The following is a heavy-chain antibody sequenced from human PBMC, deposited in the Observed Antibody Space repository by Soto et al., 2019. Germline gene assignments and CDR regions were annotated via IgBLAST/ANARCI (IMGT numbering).Heavy chain of an antibody. CDR2: IYYSGTT. Sequence: SETLSLTCTVSGGSTSSYYWSWIRQPPGKGLEWIAYIYYSGTTNYNPSLKSRVTISIDTSKNQFSLKLSSVTAADTAVYYCARGPFTFLGVVNNRDAYDFWSQGTMDTVSS. J-gene: IGHJ3*01. CDR1: GGSTSSYY. CDR3: ARGPFTFLGVVNNRDAYDF. V-gene: IGHV4-59*08. D-gene: IGHD3-3*01.